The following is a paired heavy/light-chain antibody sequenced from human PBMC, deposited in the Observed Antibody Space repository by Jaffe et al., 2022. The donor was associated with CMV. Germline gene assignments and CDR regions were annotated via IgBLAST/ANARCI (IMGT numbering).Light chain of an antibody. J-gene: IGLJ2*01. CDR1: SSNIGSNT. V-gene: IGLV1-44*01. CDR3: AAWDDSLNGHVV. CDR2: SNN. Sequence: QSVLTQPPSASGTPGQRVTISCSGSSSNIGSNTVNWYQQLPGTAPKLLIYSNNQRPSGVPDRFSGSKSGTSASLAISGLQSEDEADYYCAAWDDSLNGHVVFGGGTKLTVL.
Heavy chain of an antibody. D-gene: IGHD3-22*01. V-gene: IGHV1-24*01. CDR1: GYTLTELS. Sequence: QVQLVQSGAEVKKPGASVKVSCKVSGYTLTELSMHWVRQAPGKGLEWMGGFDPEDGETIYAQKFQGRVTMTEDTSTDTAYMELSSLRSEDTAVYYCATFRSYYYDSSGYPPNDYWGQGTLVTVSS. CDR3: ATFRSYYYDSSGYPPNDY. J-gene: IGHJ4*02. CDR2: FDPEDGET.